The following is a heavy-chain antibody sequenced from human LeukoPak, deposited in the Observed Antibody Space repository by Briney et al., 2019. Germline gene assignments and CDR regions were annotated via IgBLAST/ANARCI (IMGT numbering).Heavy chain of an antibody. J-gene: IGHJ5*02. Sequence: PGGSLRLSCAASGFTFSSYAMTWVRQAPGEGQEWVSALSASGGTTYYADSVKGRFTTSRDNSNNTLYLQMNSLRAEDTAVYYCAKLPREYCSSTSCPNWFDTWGQGTLVTVSS. CDR1: GFTFSSYA. CDR3: AKLPREYCSSTSCPNWFDT. D-gene: IGHD2-2*01. V-gene: IGHV3-23*01. CDR2: LSASGGTT.